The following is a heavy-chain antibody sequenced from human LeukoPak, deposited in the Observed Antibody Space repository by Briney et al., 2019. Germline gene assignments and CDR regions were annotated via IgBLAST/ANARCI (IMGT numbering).Heavy chain of an antibody. CDR2: INPNSGGT. Sequence: GASVKVSCKASGYTFTGYYVHWVRQAPGQGLEWMGWINPNSGGTNYAQKFQGRVTMTRDTSISTAYMELSRLRSDDTAVYYCARDILRSLYYYMDVWGKGTTVTVSS. CDR1: GYTFTGYY. J-gene: IGHJ6*03. V-gene: IGHV1-2*02. D-gene: IGHD3-3*01. CDR3: ARDILRSLYYYMDV.